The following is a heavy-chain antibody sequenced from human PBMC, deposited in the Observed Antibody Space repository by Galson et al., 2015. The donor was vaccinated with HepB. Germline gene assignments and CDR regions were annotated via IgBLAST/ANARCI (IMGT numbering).Heavy chain of an antibody. V-gene: IGHV3-7*01. J-gene: IGHJ6*02. Sequence: SLRLSCAASGFTFSNYWMSWVRQAPGKGLEWVANIKQDGSEKYFVDSVKGRFTISRDNAKNSLYLQVNSLRAEDTAVYYCARGGSRGIYYYYDMDVWGQGTTVTVSS. D-gene: IGHD3-16*01. CDR2: IKQDGSEK. CDR3: ARGGSRGIYYYYDMDV. CDR1: GFTFSNYW.